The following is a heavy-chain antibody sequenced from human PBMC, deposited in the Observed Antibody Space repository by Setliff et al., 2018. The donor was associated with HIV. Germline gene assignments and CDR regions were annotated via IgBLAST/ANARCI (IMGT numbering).Heavy chain of an antibody. D-gene: IGHD1-1*01. CDR3: ARVGTIGTAFDI. CDR2: IKEDGSEE. Sequence: PGGSLRLSCAASGFTFSNYAMHWVRQAPGKGLEWVANIKEDGSEEYYTDSVKGRSTMSRDNAKNSLYLQMNSLRAEDAAVYYCARVGTIGTAFDIWGQGTMVTVSS. CDR1: GFTFSNYA. V-gene: IGHV3-7*01. J-gene: IGHJ3*02.